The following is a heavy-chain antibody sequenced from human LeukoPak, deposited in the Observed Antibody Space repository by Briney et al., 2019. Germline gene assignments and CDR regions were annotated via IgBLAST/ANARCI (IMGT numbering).Heavy chain of an antibody. D-gene: IGHD2-21*01. CDR2: TYFRSKWYN. CDR1: GDSVSSNSAA. V-gene: IGHV6-1*01. CDR3: ARHSRHIVVVIAIRYYYYYMDV. Sequence: SQTLSLTCAISGDSVSSNSAAWNWIRQSPSRGLEWLGRTYFRSKWYNDYAESVKSRITINPDTSKNQFSLKLSSVTAADTAVYYCARHSRHIVVVIAIRYYYYYMDVWGKGTTVTVSS. J-gene: IGHJ6*03.